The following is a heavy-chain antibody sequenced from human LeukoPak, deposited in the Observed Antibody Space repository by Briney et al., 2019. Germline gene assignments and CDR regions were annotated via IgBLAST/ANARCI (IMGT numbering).Heavy chain of an antibody. CDR2: INHSGST. V-gene: IGHV4-34*01. CDR3: ASSVAGNWFDP. Sequence: PSETLSLTCAVYGGSFSGYYWSWIRQPPGKGLEWIGEINHSGSTNYNPSLKSRVTISVDTSKNQFSLKLSSVTAADTAVYYCASSVAGNWFDPWGQGTLVTVSS. J-gene: IGHJ5*02. CDR1: GGSFSGYY. D-gene: IGHD6-19*01.